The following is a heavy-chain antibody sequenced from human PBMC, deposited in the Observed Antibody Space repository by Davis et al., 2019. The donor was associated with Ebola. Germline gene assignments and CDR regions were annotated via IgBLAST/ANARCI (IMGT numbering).Heavy chain of an antibody. V-gene: IGHV3-48*03. CDR2: ISSSGSTI. J-gene: IGHJ1*01. CDR3: ARGAYSSSWYLEYFQH. CDR1: GFTFSSYE. D-gene: IGHD6-13*01. Sequence: GESLKISCAASGFTFSSYEMNWVRQAPGKGLEWVSYISSSGSTIYYADSVKGRFTISRDAKNSLYLQMNSLRAEDTAVYYCARGAYSSSWYLEYFQHWGQGTLVTVSS.